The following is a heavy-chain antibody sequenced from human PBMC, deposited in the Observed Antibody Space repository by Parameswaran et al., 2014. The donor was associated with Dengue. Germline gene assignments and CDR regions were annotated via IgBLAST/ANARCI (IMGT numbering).Heavy chain of an antibody. J-gene: IGHJ4*02. CDR3: AKLSRNSAYTPGGDY. V-gene: IGHV3-23*01. D-gene: IGHD3-16*01. Sequence: WIRQPPGKGLEWVSTISGGGGSTHYADSVKGRFTITRDNSKNTLYLQMNSLRAEDTAVYYCAKLSRNSAYTPGGDYWGQGTLVTVSS. CDR2: ISGGGGST.